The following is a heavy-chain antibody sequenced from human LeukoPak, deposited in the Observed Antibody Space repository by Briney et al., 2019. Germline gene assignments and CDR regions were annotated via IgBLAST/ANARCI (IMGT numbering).Heavy chain of an antibody. Sequence: GGSLRLSCAASGFTFSSYSMTWVRQAPGKGLEWVSSISSSSSYIYYADSVKGRFTISRDNAKNSLYLQMNSLRAEDTAVYYCARDLGGGRNHWGQGTLVTVSS. CDR3: ARDLGGGRNH. D-gene: IGHD3-16*01. CDR1: GFTFSSYS. J-gene: IGHJ4*02. V-gene: IGHV3-21*01. CDR2: ISSSSSYI.